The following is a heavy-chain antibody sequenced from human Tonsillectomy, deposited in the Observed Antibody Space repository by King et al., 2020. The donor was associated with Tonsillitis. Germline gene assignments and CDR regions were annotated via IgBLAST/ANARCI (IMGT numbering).Heavy chain of an antibody. CDR3: ARTDYFYYYYMDV. V-gene: IGHV3-11*01. CDR1: GFTFSDYY. CDR2: ISSSGSTI. J-gene: IGHJ6*03. Sequence: VQLVESGGGLVKPGGSLRLSCAASGFTFSDYYMSWIRQAPGKGLDCVSYISSSGSTIYYADSVKGRFTISRDNAKNSLYLQMNSLRAEDTALYYCARTDYFYYYYMDVWGKGTTVTVSS.